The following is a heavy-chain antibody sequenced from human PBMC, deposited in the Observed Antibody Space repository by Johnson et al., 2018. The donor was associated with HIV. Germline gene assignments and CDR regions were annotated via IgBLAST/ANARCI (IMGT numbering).Heavy chain of an antibody. J-gene: IGHJ3*02. D-gene: IGHD2-8*01. V-gene: IGHV3-7*01. Sequence: VQLVESGGGVVKPGESLRLSCAASGFIFSDYYMTWIRQAPGKGLEWVANIKQDGSEKYYVDSVKGRFTISRDNSKNTLHLQMNSLRPEDTAVYYCARNSGNGLVLRGDAFDMWGQGTMVTVSS. CDR1: GFIFSDYY. CDR3: ARNSGNGLVLRGDAFDM. CDR2: IKQDGSEK.